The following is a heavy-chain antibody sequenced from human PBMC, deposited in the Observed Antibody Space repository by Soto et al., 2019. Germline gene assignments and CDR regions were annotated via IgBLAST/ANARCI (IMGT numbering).Heavy chain of an antibody. CDR2: INAGNGNT. CDR1: GYTFTSYA. J-gene: IGHJ5*02. D-gene: IGHD3-9*01. Sequence: QVPLVQSGAEVKKPGASVKVSCKASGYTFTSYAMHWVRQAPGQRLEWMGWINAGNGNTKYSQKFQGRVTITRDTSASTAYMELSSLRSEDTAVYYCARDYDILTGYWLGWFDPWGQGTLVTVSS. CDR3: ARDYDILTGYWLGWFDP. V-gene: IGHV1-3*01.